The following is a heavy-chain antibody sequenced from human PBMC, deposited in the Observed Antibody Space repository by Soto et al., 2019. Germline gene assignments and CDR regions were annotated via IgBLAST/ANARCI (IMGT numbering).Heavy chain of an antibody. Sequence: GGSLRLSCAASGFTFSRYVMHWVRQAPGKGLEWVAVISHDGSKKYYADSVKGRFTISRDNSKNTLYLQMNSLRAEDTAVYYCAELGYCFPWGQATLVTVCS. CDR1: GFTFSRYV. J-gene: IGHJ5*02. D-gene: IGHD2-15*01. CDR2: ISHDGSKK. CDR3: AELGYCFP. V-gene: IGHV3-30*18.